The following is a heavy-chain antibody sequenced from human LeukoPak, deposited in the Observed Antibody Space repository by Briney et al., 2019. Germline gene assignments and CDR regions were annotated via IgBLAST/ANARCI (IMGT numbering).Heavy chain of an antibody. CDR2: ISYDGSNK. Sequence: QPGRSLRLSCAASGFTFSSYGMHWVRQAPGKGLEWVAVISYDGSNKYYADSVKGRFTISRDNSKNTLHLQMNSLRAEDTAVYYCAKGSSGWYYFDYWGQGTLVTVSS. V-gene: IGHV3-30*18. CDR1: GFTFSSYG. J-gene: IGHJ4*02. D-gene: IGHD6-19*01. CDR3: AKGSSGWYYFDY.